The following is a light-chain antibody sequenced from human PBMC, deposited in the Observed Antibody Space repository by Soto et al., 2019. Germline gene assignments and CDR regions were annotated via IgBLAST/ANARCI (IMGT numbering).Light chain of an antibody. CDR2: EDN. J-gene: IGLJ2*01. CDR1: SGSIASNY. V-gene: IGLV6-57*03. Sequence: KFMLTQPHSVSESPGKTVTISCTRSSGSIASNYVQWYQQRPGSAPTTVIYEDNQRPSGVPDRFSGSIDSSSNSASLTISGLKTEDEADYYCQSYDSSPGVVFGGGTKLTVL. CDR3: QSYDSSPGVV.